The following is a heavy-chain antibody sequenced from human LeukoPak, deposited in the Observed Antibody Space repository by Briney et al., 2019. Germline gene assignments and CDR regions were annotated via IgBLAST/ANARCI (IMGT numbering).Heavy chain of an antibody. Sequence: PSETLSLTCTVSGGSISSGSYYWSWIRQPAGKGLEWIGRIYTSGSTNYNPSLKSRVTISVDTSKNQFSLKLSSVTAADTAVYYCARAYYYDSSGYYAYWYFDLWGRGTLVTVSP. J-gene: IGHJ2*01. CDR1: GGSISSGSYY. CDR3: ARAYYYDSSGYYAYWYFDL. D-gene: IGHD3-22*01. V-gene: IGHV4-61*02. CDR2: IYTSGST.